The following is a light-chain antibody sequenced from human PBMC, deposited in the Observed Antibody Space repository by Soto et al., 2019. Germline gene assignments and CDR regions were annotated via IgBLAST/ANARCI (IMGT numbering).Light chain of an antibody. CDR2: LAS. V-gene: IGKV2-28*01. CDR3: RHGSQTQT. Sequence: PRSIRLVSGSPSSILCSQAESLLHINGSNYLDWYLQKPGQSPQLLIYLASNRASGVPDRFSGSGSGTDFTLKISRVEAEDVGVYYCRHGSQTQTFGQGTEVDI. CDR1: ESLLHINGSNY. J-gene: IGKJ1*01.